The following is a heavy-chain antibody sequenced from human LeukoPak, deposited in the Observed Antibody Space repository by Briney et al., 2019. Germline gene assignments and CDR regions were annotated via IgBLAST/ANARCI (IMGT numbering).Heavy chain of an antibody. D-gene: IGHD6-13*01. V-gene: IGHV1-2*02. CDR3: ARSIAAAGHFDY. CDR2: INPNSGGT. J-gene: IGHJ4*02. Sequence: ASVKICCNASGYTFTGYYMHWVRQAPGQGLEWMGWINPNSGGTNYAQKFQGRVTMTRDTSISTAYMELSRLRSDDTAVYYCARSIAAAGHFDYWGQGTLVSVSS. CDR1: GYTFTGYY.